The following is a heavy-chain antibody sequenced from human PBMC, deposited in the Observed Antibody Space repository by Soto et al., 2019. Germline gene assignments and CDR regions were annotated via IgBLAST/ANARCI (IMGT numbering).Heavy chain of an antibody. CDR3: AKGTQFNYYYYGMDV. D-gene: IGHD2-2*01. J-gene: IGHJ6*02. CDR2: IGGSGGST. V-gene: IGHV3-23*01. CDR1: GFTFSSYA. Sequence: EVQLLESGGGLVQPGGSLRLSCAASGFTFSSYAMSWVRQAPGKGLEWVSAIGGSGGSTYYADSVKGRFTISRDNSKNTLYLQMNSLRAEDTAVYYCAKGTQFNYYYYGMDVWGQGTTVTVSS.